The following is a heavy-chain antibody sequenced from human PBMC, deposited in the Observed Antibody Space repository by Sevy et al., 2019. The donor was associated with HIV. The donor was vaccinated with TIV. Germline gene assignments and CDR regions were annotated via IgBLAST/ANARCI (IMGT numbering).Heavy chain of an antibody. CDR3: ARDPEIIYYGSGRSDFDY. J-gene: IGHJ4*02. V-gene: IGHV3-30-3*01. CDR1: GFTFSSYA. D-gene: IGHD3-10*01. Sequence: GGSLRLSCAASGFTFSSYAVHWVRQAPGKGLEWVAVISYDGSNKYYADSVKGRFTISRDNSKNTLYLQMNSLRAEDTAVYYCARDPEIIYYGSGRSDFDYWGQGTLVTVSS. CDR2: ISYDGSNK.